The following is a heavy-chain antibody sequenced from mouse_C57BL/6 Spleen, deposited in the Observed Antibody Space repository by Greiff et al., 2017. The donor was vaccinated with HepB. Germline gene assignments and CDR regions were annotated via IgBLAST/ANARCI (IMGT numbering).Heavy chain of an antibody. V-gene: IGHV2-2*01. Sequence: QVQLKQSGPGLVQPSQSLSITCTVSGFSLTSYGVHWVRQSPGKGLEWLGVIWSGGSTDYNAAFISRLSISKDNSKSQVFFKMNSLQADDTAIYYCARGHYGSSSWFAYWGQGTLVTVSA. J-gene: IGHJ3*01. D-gene: IGHD1-1*01. CDR3: ARGHYGSSSWFAY. CDR2: IWSGGST. CDR1: GFSLTSYG.